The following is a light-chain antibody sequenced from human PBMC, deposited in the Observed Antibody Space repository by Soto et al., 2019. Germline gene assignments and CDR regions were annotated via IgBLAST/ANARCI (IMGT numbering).Light chain of an antibody. Sequence: DIQMTQSPSTLSASVGDSVTITCRASQSISTWLAWYQQKPGQAPKLLIYKASSLESGVPSRFSGSGSGTDFTLTISGLQPDDFATYHCQQYSDSPFTFGPGTKLDVK. CDR3: QQYSDSPFT. V-gene: IGKV1-5*03. J-gene: IGKJ3*01. CDR1: QSISTW. CDR2: KAS.